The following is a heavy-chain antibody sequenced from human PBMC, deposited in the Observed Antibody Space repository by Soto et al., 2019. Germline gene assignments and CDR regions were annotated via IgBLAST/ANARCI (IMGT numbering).Heavy chain of an antibody. Sequence: ASVKVSCKASGYSFTNFPINWVRQAPGQRLEWMGWINGGNGNTQYSQKFQGRVIISRDTSASTAYMELSSLRSEDTAVYYCARHCHITFEYWGLGTLVIVSS. J-gene: IGHJ4*02. D-gene: IGHD1-20*01. CDR3: ARHCHITFEY. CDR2: INGGNGNT. V-gene: IGHV1-3*01. CDR1: GYSFTNFP.